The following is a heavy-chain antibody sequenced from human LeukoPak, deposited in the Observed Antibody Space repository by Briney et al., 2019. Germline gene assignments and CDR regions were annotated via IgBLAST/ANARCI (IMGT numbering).Heavy chain of an antibody. V-gene: IGHV3-74*01. D-gene: IGHD4-23*01. Sequence: GGSLRLSCAASGFTFSSYWMDWVRQAPGKGLVWVSRIASDGSSTTYADSVKGRFSISRDNAKNTLYLQMNSLRVEDTAVYYCARGRPHGNDYWGQGTLVTFAS. CDR3: ARGRPHGNDY. J-gene: IGHJ4*02. CDR2: IASDGSST. CDR1: GFTFSSYW.